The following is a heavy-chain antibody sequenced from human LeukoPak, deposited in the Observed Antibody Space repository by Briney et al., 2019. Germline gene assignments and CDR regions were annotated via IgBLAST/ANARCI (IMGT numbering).Heavy chain of an antibody. Sequence: GESLKISCKGSGYSFSSYWIGWVRQMPGKGLEWMAIIYPGDSETTYSPSFQGQVTISADKSISTAYLQWSSLKASDTAMYYCARNDYGDYVGYWGQGTLVTVSS. D-gene: IGHD4-17*01. V-gene: IGHV5-51*01. J-gene: IGHJ4*02. CDR1: GYSFSSYW. CDR3: ARNDYGDYVGY. CDR2: IYPGDSET.